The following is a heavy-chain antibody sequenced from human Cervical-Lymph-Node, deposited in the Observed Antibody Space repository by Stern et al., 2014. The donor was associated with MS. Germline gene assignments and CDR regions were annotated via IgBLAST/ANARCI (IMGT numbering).Heavy chain of an antibody. CDR3: ARSYSSGPTHYYYGMDV. Sequence: MQLVQSGAEVKKPGASVKVSCKASGYTFTGYYMHWVRQAPGQGLEWMGWINPNSGGTNYAQKFQGWVTMTRDTSISTAYMELSRLRSDDTAVYYCARSYSSGPTHYYYGMDVWGQGTTVTVSS. CDR2: INPNSGGT. J-gene: IGHJ6*02. CDR1: GYTFTGYY. D-gene: IGHD6-19*01. V-gene: IGHV1-2*04.